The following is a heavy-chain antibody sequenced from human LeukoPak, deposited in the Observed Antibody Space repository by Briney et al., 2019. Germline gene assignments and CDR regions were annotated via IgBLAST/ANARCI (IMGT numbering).Heavy chain of an antibody. CDR1: GGSISSSSYY. J-gene: IGHJ5*02. D-gene: IGHD2-15*01. V-gene: IGHV4-39*07. CDR3: ARVVPRRVAHGWFDP. Sequence: SETLSLTCTVSGGSISSSSYYWGWIRQPPGKGLEWIGSIYYSGSTYYNPSLKSRVTISVDTSKNQFSLKLSSVTAADTAVYYCARVVPRRVAHGWFDPWGQGTLVTVSS. CDR2: IYYSGST.